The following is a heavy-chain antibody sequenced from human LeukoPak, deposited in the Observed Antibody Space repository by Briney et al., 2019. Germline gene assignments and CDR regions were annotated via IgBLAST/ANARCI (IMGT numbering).Heavy chain of an antibody. CDR2: IYYSGST. Sequence: PSQTLSLTCTVSGGSISSGGYYWSWIRQHPGKGLEWIGYIYYSGSTYYNPSLKSRVTISVDTSKNQFSLKLSSVTAADTAVYYCARGLRRLGELLNYWGQGTLVTVSS. CDR3: ARGLRRLGELLNY. CDR1: GGSISSGGYY. J-gene: IGHJ4*02. D-gene: IGHD3-10*01. V-gene: IGHV4-31*03.